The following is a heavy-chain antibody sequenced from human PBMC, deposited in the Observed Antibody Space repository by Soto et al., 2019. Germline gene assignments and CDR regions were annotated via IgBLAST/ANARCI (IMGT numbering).Heavy chain of an antibody. J-gene: IGHJ3*02. CDR2: ISYDGSNK. CDR1: GFTFSSYA. Sequence: QVQLVESGGGVVQPGRSLRLSCAASGFTFSSYARQWVRQAPGKGLEWVAVISYDGSNKYYADSVKGRFTISRDNSKNTLYLQMNSLRAEDTAVYYWARDRKDIWGQGTMVTVSS. CDR3: ARDRKDI. V-gene: IGHV3-30-3*01.